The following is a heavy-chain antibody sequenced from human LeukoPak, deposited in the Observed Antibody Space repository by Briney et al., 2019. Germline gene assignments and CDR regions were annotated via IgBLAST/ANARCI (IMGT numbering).Heavy chain of an antibody. V-gene: IGHV4-34*01. D-gene: IGHD3-10*01. J-gene: IGHJ5*02. CDR1: GGSFSGYY. CDR3: ATSYYGSGTYFNWFDP. CDR2: INHSGST. Sequence: KPSETLSLTCAVYGGSFSGYYWSWIRQPPGKGLEWIGEINHSGSTNYNPSLKSRVTISVDTSKNQFSLKLSSVTAADTAVYYCATSYYGSGTYFNWFDPWGQGALVTVSS.